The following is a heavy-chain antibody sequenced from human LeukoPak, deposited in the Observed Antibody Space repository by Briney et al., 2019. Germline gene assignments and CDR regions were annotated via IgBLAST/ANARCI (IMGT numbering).Heavy chain of an antibody. Sequence: SETLSLTCSVSGASVNSDVHYWNWVRQLPGKGLEWIGYISYSGRTRFHPSLTSRVTMSVDTSKSQFSLNLRSVSAADTAVYFCARVTGAFGEFGFDSWGQGTLVTVSS. J-gene: IGHJ4*02. CDR1: GASVNSDVHY. D-gene: IGHD3-10*01. V-gene: IGHV4-31*03. CDR2: ISYSGRT. CDR3: ARVTGAFGEFGFDS.